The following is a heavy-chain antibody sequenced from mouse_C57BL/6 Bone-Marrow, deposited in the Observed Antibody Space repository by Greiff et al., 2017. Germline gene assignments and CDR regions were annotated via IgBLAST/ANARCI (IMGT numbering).Heavy chain of an antibody. V-gene: IGHV1-9*01. CDR3: ARSLWMDY. Sequence: QVQLQQSGAELMKPGASVKLSCKATGYTFTGYWIEWVKQRPGHGLEWIGEILPGSGSTNYTEKFKGKATFTADTSSNTAYMQLSSLTTEDSAIYYCARSLWMDYWGQGTSVTVSS. D-gene: IGHD1-1*02. CDR1: GYTFTGYW. J-gene: IGHJ4*01. CDR2: ILPGSGST.